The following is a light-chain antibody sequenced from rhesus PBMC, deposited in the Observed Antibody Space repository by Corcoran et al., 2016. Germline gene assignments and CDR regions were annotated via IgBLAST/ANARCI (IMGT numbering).Light chain of an antibody. CDR3: QQHNSHPFT. CDR1: QTISSY. CDR2: AAS. J-gene: IGKJ3*01. V-gene: IGKV1-44*01. Sequence: DIQMTQSPSSLSASVGDRVTITCRASQTISSYLAWYQQKPGKVPKLLMYAASSLESGVPSRFSGSGAGTEFTLTISSLQPEDFATYYCQQHNSHPFTFGPGTKLDIK.